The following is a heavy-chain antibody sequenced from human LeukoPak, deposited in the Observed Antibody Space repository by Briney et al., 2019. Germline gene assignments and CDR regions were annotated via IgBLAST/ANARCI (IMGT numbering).Heavy chain of an antibody. V-gene: IGHV3-53*01. CDR2: IYNDGST. CDR3: ARTSVALGVSDAFDI. Sequence: GGSLRLSCAASGFTVSTNYMSSVRQAPGKGLQWVSIIYNDGSTDYADSVKGRFTISRDNSKNTLSLQMNSLKAEDTAIYYCARTSVALGVSDAFDIWGQGTMVTVSS. D-gene: IGHD3-10*01. J-gene: IGHJ3*02. CDR1: GFTVSTNY.